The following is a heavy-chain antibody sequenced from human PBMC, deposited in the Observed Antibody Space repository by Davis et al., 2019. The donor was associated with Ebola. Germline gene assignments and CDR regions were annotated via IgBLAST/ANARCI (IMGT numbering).Heavy chain of an antibody. Sequence: GESLKISCAASGFTFSSYGMHWVRQAPGKGLEWVAVIWYDGSNKYYADSVKGRFTISRDNSKNTLYLQMNSLRAEDTAVYYCAREDKYYYDGMDVWGQGTTVTVSS. CDR1: GFTFSSYG. CDR3: AREDKYYYDGMDV. V-gene: IGHV3-33*01. CDR2: IWYDGSNK. J-gene: IGHJ6*02.